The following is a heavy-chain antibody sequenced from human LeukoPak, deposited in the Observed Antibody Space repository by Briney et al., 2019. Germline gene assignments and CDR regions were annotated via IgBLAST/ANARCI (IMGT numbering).Heavy chain of an antibody. V-gene: IGHV4-59*01. D-gene: IGHD3-22*01. J-gene: IGHJ4*02. Sequence: PSETPSLTCTVSGGSIRSYYWSWIRQTPGKGLEWIGYISYSGNTIYNPSLKSRVTMSVDTSKNQFSLKLTSVTAADTAVYFCARESDTSGPIDYWGQGRLVAVSS. CDR2: ISYSGNT. CDR3: ARESDTSGPIDY. CDR1: GGSIRSYY.